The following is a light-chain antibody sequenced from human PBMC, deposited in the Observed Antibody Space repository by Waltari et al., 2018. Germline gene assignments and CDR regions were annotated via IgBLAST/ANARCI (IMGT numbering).Light chain of an antibody. CDR1: SGHSNYP. CDR3: QTGGFGIWV. J-gene: IGLJ3*02. CDR2: VNSDGRH. Sequence: QLILTQSPSASASLGASVKLTCTLSSGHSNYPIAWHQQQPEKGPRYLMTVNSDGRHIKGDGFPDRVSGSSSGAERYLTIASLQSEDETDYYCQTGGFGIWVFGGGTKLTVL. V-gene: IGLV4-69*01.